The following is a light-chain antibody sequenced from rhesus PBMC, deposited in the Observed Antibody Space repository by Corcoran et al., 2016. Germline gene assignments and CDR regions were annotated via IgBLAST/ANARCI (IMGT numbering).Light chain of an antibody. V-gene: IGKV1-69*01. CDR2: RAA. Sequence: DIQMTQSPSSLSASVGDRVTITCRASQAISTWLAWYQQKPGKTPNLLIYRAANLETGVPSRFSGSGSGTYFTLTISSLQPEDIATYYCQQHDHSPLTFGGGTKVEIK. CDR1: QAISTW. J-gene: IGKJ4*01. CDR3: QQHDHSPLT.